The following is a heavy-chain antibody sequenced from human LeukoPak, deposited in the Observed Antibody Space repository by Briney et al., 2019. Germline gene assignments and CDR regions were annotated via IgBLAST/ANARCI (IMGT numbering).Heavy chain of an antibody. J-gene: IGHJ5*02. V-gene: IGHV4-39*01. Sequence: SETLSLTCTVSGGSISSSSYYWGWIRQPPGKELEWIGSIYYSGSTYYNPSLKSRVTISVDTSKNQFSLKLSSVTAADTAVYYCARQTKSIAARRNWFDPWGQGTLVTVSS. D-gene: IGHD6-6*01. CDR1: GGSISSSSYY. CDR2: IYYSGST. CDR3: ARQTKSIAARRNWFDP.